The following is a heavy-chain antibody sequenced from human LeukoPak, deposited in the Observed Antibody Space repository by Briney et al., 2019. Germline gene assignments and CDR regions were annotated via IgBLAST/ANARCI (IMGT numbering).Heavy chain of an antibody. CDR1: GFTFSSYS. Sequence: PGGSLRLSCAASGFTFSSYSMNWVRQAPGKGLEWVSSISSSSSYIYYADSVKGRFTISRDNAKNSLYLQMNSLRAEDTAAYYCARDYDYVWGSYRTKFDYWGQGTLVTVSS. D-gene: IGHD3-16*02. V-gene: IGHV3-21*01. CDR2: ISSSSSYI. J-gene: IGHJ4*02. CDR3: ARDYDYVWGSYRTKFDY.